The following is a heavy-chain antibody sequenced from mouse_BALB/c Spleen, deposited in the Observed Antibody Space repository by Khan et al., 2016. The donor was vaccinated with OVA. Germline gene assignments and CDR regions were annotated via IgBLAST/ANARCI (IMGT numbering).Heavy chain of an antibody. CDR1: GFNIKDYY. V-gene: IGHV14-4*02. CDR3: NRADVRCAY. CDR2: IDPENGDT. D-gene: IGHD3-3*01. Sequence: EVQLQESGAELVRSGASVKLSCTASGFNIKDYYLHWVKQRPKQGLEWIGWIDPENGDTEYAPKFQGKATMTADTSSNTAYLQLSSLTSEDTAVYYCNRADVRCAYWGQGTLVTVSA. J-gene: IGHJ3*01.